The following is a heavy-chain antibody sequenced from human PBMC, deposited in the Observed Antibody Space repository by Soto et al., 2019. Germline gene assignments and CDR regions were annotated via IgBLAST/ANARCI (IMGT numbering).Heavy chain of an antibody. CDR3: ARDREYYYDSSGNYYYHYGMEV. V-gene: IGHV1-18*04. J-gene: IGHJ6*02. D-gene: IGHD3-22*01. Sequence: QVQLVESGAEVKKPGASVKVSCKASGYTFTNYGISWVRQAPGQGLEWMGWISGYNGNTKYAQKFQGRVTMTTDTPTNTADMDLRSLRSDDTAVYYCARDREYYYDSSGNYYYHYGMEVWGQGTTVTV. CDR1: GYTFTNYG. CDR2: ISGYNGNT.